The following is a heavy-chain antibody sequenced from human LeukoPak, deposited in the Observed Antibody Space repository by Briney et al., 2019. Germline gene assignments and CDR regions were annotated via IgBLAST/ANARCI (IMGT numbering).Heavy chain of an antibody. CDR2: ISRRGVI. J-gene: IGHJ4*02. V-gene: IGHV3-69-1*02. CDR3: ARDLESDTRDY. CDR1: GPAFFTHN. Sequence: GGSLRLSCAASGPAFFTHNFHWVRQAPGKGLEWVAFISRRGVIHYADSVKGRFTISRDNAQNSLFLQMNSLRVEDTALYYCARDLESDTRDYWGQGTLVIVSS.